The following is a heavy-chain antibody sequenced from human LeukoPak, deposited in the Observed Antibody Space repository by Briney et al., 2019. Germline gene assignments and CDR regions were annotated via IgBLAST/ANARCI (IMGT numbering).Heavy chain of an antibody. CDR3: ARGQVDTAMSH. Sequence: ASVKVSCKASGYSFVLYGISWVRQAPGQGLEWMGGIIPIFGTAKYAQKFQGRVTITADKSTSSAYMELSSLRSEDTAVYYCARGQVDTAMSHWGQGTLVTVSS. J-gene: IGHJ4*02. CDR1: GYSFVLYG. CDR2: IIPIFGTA. V-gene: IGHV1-69*06. D-gene: IGHD5-18*01.